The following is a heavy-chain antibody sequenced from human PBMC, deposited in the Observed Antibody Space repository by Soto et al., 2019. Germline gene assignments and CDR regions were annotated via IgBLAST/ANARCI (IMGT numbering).Heavy chain of an antibody. CDR3: ASKDGYALYYFDS. CDR1: GYSFNNYW. Sequence: GESLKISCKGSGYSFNNYWIGWVRQMPGKGLEWMGIIYPGDSDTRYSPSFRGQVTISADKSISSAYLQWSSLRASDTAMYYCASKDGYALYYFDSWGPGTLARVSS. V-gene: IGHV5-51*01. CDR2: IYPGDSDT. D-gene: IGHD5-12*01. J-gene: IGHJ4*02.